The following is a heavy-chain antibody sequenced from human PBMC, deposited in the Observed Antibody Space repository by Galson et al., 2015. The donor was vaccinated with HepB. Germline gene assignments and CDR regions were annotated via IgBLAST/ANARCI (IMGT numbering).Heavy chain of an antibody. D-gene: IGHD3-3*01. CDR2: MNPNSGNT. CDR3: ARGDFWSGWFDP. V-gene: IGHV1-8*01. J-gene: IGHJ5*02. Sequence: SVKVSCKASGYTFTSYDINWVRQATGQGLEWMGWMNPNSGNTGYAQKFQGRVTMTRNTSISTAYMELSSLRSEDTAVYYCARGDFWSGWFDPWGQGTLVTVSS. CDR1: GYTFTSYD.